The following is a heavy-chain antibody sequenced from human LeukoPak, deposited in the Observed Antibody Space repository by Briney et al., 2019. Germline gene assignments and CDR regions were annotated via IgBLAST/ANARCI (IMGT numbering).Heavy chain of an antibody. CDR3: ARGSAVAGTGGY. Sequence: GGSLRLSCAASGFTFSNYWMHWVRQAPGKGLEWVSGINWNGGSTGYADSVKGRFTISRDNAKNSLYLQMNSLRAEDTAVYYCARGSAVAGTGGYWGQGTLVTVSS. D-gene: IGHD6-19*01. CDR2: INWNGGST. V-gene: IGHV3-20*04. CDR1: GFTFSNYW. J-gene: IGHJ4*02.